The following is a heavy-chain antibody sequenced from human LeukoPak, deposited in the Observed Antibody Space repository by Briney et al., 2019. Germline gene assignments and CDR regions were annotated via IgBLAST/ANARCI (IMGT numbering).Heavy chain of an antibody. Sequence: PSETLSLTCTVSGGSISSSSYYWGWIRQPPGKGLEWIGSIYYSGSTYYNPSLKSRVTISVDTSKNQFSLKLSSVTAADTAVYYCARDLWSGELSEEDYWGQGTLVTVSS. CDR2: IYYSGST. V-gene: IGHV4-39*07. CDR3: ARDLWSGELSEEDY. D-gene: IGHD3-10*01. J-gene: IGHJ4*02. CDR1: GGSISSSSYY.